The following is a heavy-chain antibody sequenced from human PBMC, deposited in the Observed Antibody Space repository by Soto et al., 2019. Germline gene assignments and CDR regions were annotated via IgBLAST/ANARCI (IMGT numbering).Heavy chain of an antibody. D-gene: IGHD6-25*01. V-gene: IGHV1-3*01. CDR3: VVSRGGWAFHY. CDR1: GYTFTTYD. J-gene: IGHJ4*02. CDR2: INANNGNP. Sequence: QVLLVQAGAEVKKPGASVQISCKASGYTFTTYDMHWVRQAPGQRLEWMGSINANNGNPNYSQRFQGRATFTRDTSATTGYMDLSSLISADTAVYYCVVSRGGWAFHYWGQGTLVTVSS.